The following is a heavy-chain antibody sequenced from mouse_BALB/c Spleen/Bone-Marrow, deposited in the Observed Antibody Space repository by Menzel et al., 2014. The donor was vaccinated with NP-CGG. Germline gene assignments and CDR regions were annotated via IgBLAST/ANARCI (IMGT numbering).Heavy chain of an antibody. CDR2: IDTSDSYT. V-gene: IGHV1-69*01. CDR3: ARGGDDFSLDH. J-gene: IGHJ4*01. D-gene: IGHD2-4*01. Sequence: VHLVESGTELVMPGASVKMSCKASGYAFTDRWIHWVKQRPGQGLEWIGAIDTSDSYTNYNQKFKGKATLTVDESSSTAYIHLSSLTSEDSAVYYCARGGDDFSLDHWGQRTSVTVSS. CDR1: GYAFTDRW.